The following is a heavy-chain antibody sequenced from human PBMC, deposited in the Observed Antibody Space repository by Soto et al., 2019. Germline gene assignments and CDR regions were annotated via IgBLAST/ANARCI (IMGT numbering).Heavy chain of an antibody. D-gene: IGHD3-22*01. CDR1: GYTFTSYY. V-gene: IGHV1-46*01. J-gene: IGHJ1*01. Sequence: GASVNVSCKASGYTFTSYYMHWVRQAPGQGLEWMGIINPSGGSTSYAQKFQGRVTMTRDTSTSTVYMELSSLRSEDTAVYYCARVKNYYDRSGYYTQYFQHWGQGTLVTVSS. CDR3: ARVKNYYDRSGYYTQYFQH. CDR2: INPSGGST.